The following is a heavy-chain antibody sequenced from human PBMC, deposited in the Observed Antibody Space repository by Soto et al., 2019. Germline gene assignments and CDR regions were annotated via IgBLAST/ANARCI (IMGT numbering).Heavy chain of an antibody. Sequence: SETLSLTCTVSGGSISSYYWSWIRQHPGKGLEWIGYIYYGVRSNYNPSLKSRVTISVDTSKNQFSLKLSSVTAADTAVYYCVRRPYNPDTSGYYRRFTYYYDGMEVWGKRTTVT. CDR2: IYYGVRS. J-gene: IGHJ6*04. V-gene: IGHV4-59*01. D-gene: IGHD3-22*01. CDR3: VRRPYNPDTSGYYRRFTYYYDGMEV. CDR1: GGSISSYY.